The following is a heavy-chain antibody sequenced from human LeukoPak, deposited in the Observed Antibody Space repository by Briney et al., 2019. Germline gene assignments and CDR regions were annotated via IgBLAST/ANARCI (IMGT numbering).Heavy chain of an antibody. CDR1: GGSISSSNW. CDR3: ARAGRYCSGGSCGGWFDP. Sequence: PSETLSLTCAVSGGSISSSNWWSWVRQPPGKGLEWIGEIYHSGSTNYNPSLKSRVTISVDKSKNQFSLKLSSVTAADTAVYYCARAGRYCSGGSCGGWFDPWGQGTLVTVSS. CDR2: IYHSGST. D-gene: IGHD2-15*01. J-gene: IGHJ5*02. V-gene: IGHV4-4*02.